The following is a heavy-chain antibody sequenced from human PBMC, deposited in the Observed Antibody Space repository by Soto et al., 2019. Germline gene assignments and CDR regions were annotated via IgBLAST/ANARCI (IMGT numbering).Heavy chain of an antibody. CDR1: GFTFSSCA. CDR2: IIDSGGST. J-gene: IGHJ6*02. D-gene: IGHD1-26*01. V-gene: IGHV3-23*01. Sequence: EVQLLESGGGLVQPGGSLRLSCAASGFTFSSCAMGWVRQAPGKGLEWVSDIIDSGGSTYYADSVKGRFTISRDNSKSTLDLQMNSLRAEDNGLYYCAKGRSYYYYDGVDVLGQGTTVTVSS. CDR3: AKGRSYYYYDGVDV.